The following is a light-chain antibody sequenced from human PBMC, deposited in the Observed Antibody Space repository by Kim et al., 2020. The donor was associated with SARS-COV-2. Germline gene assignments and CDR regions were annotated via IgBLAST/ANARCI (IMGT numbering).Light chain of an antibody. Sequence: EIAMTQSPATLSVSPGERATLSCRASRSGFSNFAWYQQKPGPAPRLIIYGASTRATGIPHRFSGSGSGTEFTLTISNLQSEDFSVYYCRQYNKWPPLTFGRGTQVDIK. J-gene: IGKJ4*01. CDR1: RSGFSN. CDR3: RQYNKWPPLT. V-gene: IGKV3-15*01. CDR2: GAS.